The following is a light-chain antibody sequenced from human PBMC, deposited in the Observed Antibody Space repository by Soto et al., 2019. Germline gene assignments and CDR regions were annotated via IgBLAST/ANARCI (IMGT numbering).Light chain of an antibody. V-gene: IGKV3-20*01. CDR2: GAS. J-gene: IGKJ1*01. CDR1: QSVSSSA. Sequence: EMVLTQSPGTLSLSPGERATLSCRASQSVSSSALAWYQQKPGQAPRRLIYGASSRATGIPDRFSGSGSGTDFTLTISRLEPEDFAVYYCQYYGTSPQTFGQGTQFDIK. CDR3: QYYGTSPQT.